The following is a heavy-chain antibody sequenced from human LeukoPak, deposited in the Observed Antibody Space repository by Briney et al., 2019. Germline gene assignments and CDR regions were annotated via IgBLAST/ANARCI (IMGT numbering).Heavy chain of an antibody. CDR2: ISWNSGSI. J-gene: IGHJ3*02. CDR1: GFTFDDYA. Sequence: GRSLRLSCAASGFTFDDYAMHWVRQAPGKGLEWVSGISWNSGSIGYADSVKGRFTISRDNAKNSLYLQMNSLRAEDTALYYCAKDTAMVSSAFDIWGQGTMVTVSS. D-gene: IGHD5-18*01. CDR3: AKDTAMVSSAFDI. V-gene: IGHV3-9*01.